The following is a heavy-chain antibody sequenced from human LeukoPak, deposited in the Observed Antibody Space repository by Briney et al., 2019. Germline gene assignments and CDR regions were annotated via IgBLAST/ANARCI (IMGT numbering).Heavy chain of an antibody. Sequence: SETLSLTCTVSGDSVSSGTYYWAWIRQPPGKGLEWIGSIYYSGSTYYNPSLKSRVTISVDTSKNQFSLRLSSVTAADTAVYYCATCRPVWGTDYWGQGTLVTVSS. J-gene: IGHJ4*02. V-gene: IGHV4-39*01. CDR3: ATCRPVWGTDY. CDR2: IYYSGST. D-gene: IGHD3-16*01. CDR1: GDSVSSGTYY.